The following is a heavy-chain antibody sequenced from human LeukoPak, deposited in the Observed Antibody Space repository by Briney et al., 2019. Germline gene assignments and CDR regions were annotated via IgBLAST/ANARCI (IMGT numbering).Heavy chain of an antibody. J-gene: IGHJ4*02. D-gene: IGHD6-13*01. CDR3: ARHRPTVAAAAVGGWNY. CDR2: INHSGST. V-gene: IGHV4-34*01. Sequence: GSLRLSCAASGFTFSSYSMNWVRQAPGKGLEWIGEINHSGSTNYNPSLKSRVTISVDTSKNQFSLKLSSVTAADTAVYYCARHRPTVAAAAVGGWNYWGQGTLVTVSS. CDR1: GFTFSSYS.